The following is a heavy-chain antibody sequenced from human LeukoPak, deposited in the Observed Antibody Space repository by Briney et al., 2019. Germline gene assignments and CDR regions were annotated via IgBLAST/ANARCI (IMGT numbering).Heavy chain of an antibody. D-gene: IGHD2-15*01. Sequence: GESLKISCKGSGYSFTNYWIGWVRQMPGKGLEWMGIIYPGDSDTRYSPSFQGQVTIPADKSISTAYLQWSSLRASDSAMYYCALKSRGYCSGGRCYIGYWGQGTLVTVSS. J-gene: IGHJ4*02. CDR1: GYSFTNYW. V-gene: IGHV5-51*01. CDR3: ALKSRGYCSGGRCYIGY. CDR2: IYPGDSDT.